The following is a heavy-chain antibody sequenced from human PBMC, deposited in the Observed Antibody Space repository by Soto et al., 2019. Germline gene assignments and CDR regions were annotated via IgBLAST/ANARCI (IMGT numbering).Heavy chain of an antibody. CDR2: ISYDGSNK. CDR1: GFTFSSYD. CDR3: AKCQQLVRCNWFDP. J-gene: IGHJ5*02. Sequence: GGSLRLSCAASGFTFSSYDMHWVRQAPGKGLEWVAVISYDGSNKYYADSVKGRFTISRDNSKNTLYLQMNSLRAEDTAVYYCAKCQQLVRCNWFDPWGQGTLVTVSS. V-gene: IGHV3-30*18. D-gene: IGHD6-13*01.